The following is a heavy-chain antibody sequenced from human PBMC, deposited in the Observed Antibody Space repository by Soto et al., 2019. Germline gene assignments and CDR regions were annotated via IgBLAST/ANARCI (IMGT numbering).Heavy chain of an antibody. Sequence: SETLSLTCTVSGGSISSSSYYWGWIRQPPGKGLEWIGSIYYSGSTYYNPSLKSRVTISVDTSKNQFSLKLSSVTAADTAVYYCARRRESEMATITGYYYYYGMDVWGQGTTVTVSS. CDR2: IYYSGST. V-gene: IGHV4-39*01. CDR3: ARRRESEMATITGYYYYYGMDV. J-gene: IGHJ6*02. CDR1: GGSISSSSYY. D-gene: IGHD5-12*01.